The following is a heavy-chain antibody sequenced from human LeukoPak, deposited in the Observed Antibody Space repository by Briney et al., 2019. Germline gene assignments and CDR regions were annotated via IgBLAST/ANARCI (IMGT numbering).Heavy chain of an antibody. CDR2: LSYDGSNK. CDR3: ARGAYSSGWAYFDH. D-gene: IGHD6-19*01. CDR1: GFTFSSYW. V-gene: IGHV3-30-3*01. Sequence: GGSLRLSCAASGFTFSSYWMNWVRQAPGKGLEWVAVLSYDGSNKHYADSVKGRLTISRDNSKNTLFLQVNSLRAEDTAVYYCARGAYSSGWAYFDHWGQGTLVTVSS. J-gene: IGHJ4*02.